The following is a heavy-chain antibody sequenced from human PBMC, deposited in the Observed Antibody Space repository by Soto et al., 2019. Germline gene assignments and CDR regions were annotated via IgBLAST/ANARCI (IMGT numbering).Heavy chain of an antibody. J-gene: IGHJ3*02. V-gene: IGHV1-46*01. Sequence: GASVKVSCKASGYTFTSYYMYWVRQAPGQGLEWMGIINPSGGSTSYAQKFQGRVTMTRDTSTSTVYMELSSLRSEDTAVYYCARVGMAAIKGDAFDIWGQGTMVTVSS. CDR1: GYTFTSYY. CDR3: ARVGMAAIKGDAFDI. D-gene: IGHD5-12*01. CDR2: INPSGGST.